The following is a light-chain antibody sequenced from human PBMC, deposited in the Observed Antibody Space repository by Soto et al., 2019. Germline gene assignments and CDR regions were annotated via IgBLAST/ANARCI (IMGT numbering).Light chain of an antibody. CDR2: GVS. J-gene: IGKJ4*01. CDR3: LQYPNSPLP. V-gene: IGKV3-20*01. CDR1: QSICNTC. Sequence: EVLLTQSPGTLSLSPGDTATRSCRASQSICNTCLALYQQKPGQAPRLLIHGVSNRATGVPDKFSGSGSGTDFTLTVSRRDPEDFAVYYCLQYPNSPLPVGGGTKLEF.